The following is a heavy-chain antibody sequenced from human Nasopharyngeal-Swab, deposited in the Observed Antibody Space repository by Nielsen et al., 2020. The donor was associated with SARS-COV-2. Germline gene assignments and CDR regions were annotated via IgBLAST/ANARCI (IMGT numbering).Heavy chain of an antibody. Sequence: SETLSPTCAVYGGSFSGYYWSWIRQPPGKGLEWIGEINHSGSTNYNPSLKSRVTISVDTSKNQFSLKLSTVTAADTALYYCARQEVAGYRDYESFYFYYGMDVWGQGTTVTVSS. V-gene: IGHV4-34*01. D-gene: IGHD4-17*01. CDR3: ARQEVAGYRDYESFYFYYGMDV. J-gene: IGHJ6*02. CDR1: GGSFSGYY. CDR2: INHSGST.